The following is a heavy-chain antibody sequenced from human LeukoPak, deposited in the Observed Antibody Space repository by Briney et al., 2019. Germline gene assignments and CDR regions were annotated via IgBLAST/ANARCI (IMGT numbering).Heavy chain of an antibody. V-gene: IGHV1-69*04. CDR1: GGTFSSYA. CDR2: IIPILGIV. Sequence: ASVKVSCKASGGTFSSYAISWVRQAPGQGLEWMGRIIPILGIVNYAQKFQGRVTITADKSTSTAYMELSSLRSEDTAVYYCARGAVAGPGYFDYWGQGTLVTVSS. J-gene: IGHJ4*02. CDR3: ARGAVAGPGYFDY. D-gene: IGHD6-19*01.